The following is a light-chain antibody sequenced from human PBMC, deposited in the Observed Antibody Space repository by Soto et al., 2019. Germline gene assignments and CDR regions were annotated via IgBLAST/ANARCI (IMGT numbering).Light chain of an antibody. CDR1: QDISNY. J-gene: IGKJ4*01. V-gene: IGKV1-33*01. Sequence: DIQMTQSPSSLSASVGDRVTITCQASQDISNYVNWYQQIPGKAPHLLIYDASKLETGVPSRFSGSGSGTDFTFTISSLQPEDIATYYCQQYDNLVTFGGGTKVDIK. CDR2: DAS. CDR3: QQYDNLVT.